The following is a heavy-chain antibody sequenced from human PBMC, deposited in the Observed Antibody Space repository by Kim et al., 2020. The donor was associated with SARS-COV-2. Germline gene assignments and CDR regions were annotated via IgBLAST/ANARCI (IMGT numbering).Heavy chain of an antibody. V-gene: IGHV3-11*01. D-gene: IGHD6-19*01. Sequence: GGSLRLSCAASGFIFSDYYMSWIRQAPGQGLEWVSFISSSVVTIYYADSVKGRFTISRDNAKNSLYLQMNSLRAEDTAVYFCARVSPYTSGWYGEYHFDYWGQGALVTVSS. CDR3: ARVSPYTSGWYGEYHFDY. J-gene: IGHJ4*02. CDR2: ISSSVVTI. CDR1: GFIFSDYY.